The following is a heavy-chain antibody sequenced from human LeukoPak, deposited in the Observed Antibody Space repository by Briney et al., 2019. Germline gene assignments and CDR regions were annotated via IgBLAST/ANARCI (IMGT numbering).Heavy chain of an antibody. CDR1: GGSISSSSYY. CDR2: IYYSGST. V-gene: IGHV4-39*01. J-gene: IGHJ6*03. CDR3: ARHDPRDYYYMDV. Sequence: SPSETLSLTCTVSGGSISSSSYYWGWIRQPPGKGLEWIGSIYYSGSTYYNPSLKSRVTISVDTSKNQFSLKLSSVTAADTAVYYCARHDPRDYYYMDVWGKGTTVTVSS.